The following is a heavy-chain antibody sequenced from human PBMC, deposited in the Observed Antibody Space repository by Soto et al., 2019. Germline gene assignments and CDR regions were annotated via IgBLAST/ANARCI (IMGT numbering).Heavy chain of an antibody. D-gene: IGHD4-17*01. CDR2: IDPSDSYT. J-gene: IGHJ6*02. V-gene: IGHV5-10-1*01. CDR3: AGNDYGDSHYYYGMDV. Sequence: PGESLKISCKGSGYSFTSYWISWVRQMPGKGLEWMGRIDPSDSYTNYSPSFQGHVTISADKSISTAYLQWSSLKASDTAMYYCAGNDYGDSHYYYGMDVWGQGTTVTVSS. CDR1: GYSFTSYW.